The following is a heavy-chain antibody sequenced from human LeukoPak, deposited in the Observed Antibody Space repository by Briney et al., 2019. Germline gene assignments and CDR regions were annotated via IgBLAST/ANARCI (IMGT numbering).Heavy chain of an antibody. CDR2: INHSGST. Sequence: SETLSLTCAVYGGSFSGYYWSWIRQPPGKGLEWIGEINHSGSTNYNPSLKSRVTISVDTSKNQFSLKLSSVTAADTAVYYCARESIAAAGTFDYYYYMDVWGKGTTVTVFS. V-gene: IGHV4-34*01. CDR3: ARESIAAAGTFDYYYYMDV. CDR1: GGSFSGYY. J-gene: IGHJ6*03. D-gene: IGHD6-13*01.